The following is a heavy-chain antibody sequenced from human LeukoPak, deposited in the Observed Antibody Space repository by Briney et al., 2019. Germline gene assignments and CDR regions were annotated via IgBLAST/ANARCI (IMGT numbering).Heavy chain of an antibody. Sequence: RSSETLSLTCTVSGGSISTQYWSWIRQPAGKGLEWIGRIYSSGGTNYNPSLKSRVSMSVDTSKNEFSLKLSSVTAADTAVYYCARHPGASDIWGQGTMVTVSS. CDR1: GGSISTQY. V-gene: IGHV4-4*07. CDR2: IYSSGGT. CDR3: ARHPGASDI. J-gene: IGHJ3*02.